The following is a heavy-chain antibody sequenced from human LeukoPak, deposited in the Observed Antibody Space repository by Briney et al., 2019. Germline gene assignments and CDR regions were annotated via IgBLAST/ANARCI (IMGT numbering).Heavy chain of an antibody. J-gene: IGHJ5*02. CDR3: ARRWALYYYGSGSPFDP. Sequence: PSETLSLTCPVYGGSFSGYYWSWIRQPPGQGLDWIGEINHSGSTNYNPSLKSRLTISVAWSKDQFSLKLRSVTAAHTGVYYCARRWALYYYGSGSPFDPWGQGTLATASS. V-gene: IGHV4-34*01. CDR1: GGSFSGYY. CDR2: INHSGST. D-gene: IGHD3-10*01.